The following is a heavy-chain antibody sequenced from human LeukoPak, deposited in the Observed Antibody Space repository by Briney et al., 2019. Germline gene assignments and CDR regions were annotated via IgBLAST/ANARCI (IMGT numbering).Heavy chain of an antibody. CDR2: IYYSGST. Sequence: PSETLSLTCTVSGGSISSYYWSWIRQPPGKELEWIGYIYYSGSTNYNPSLKSRVTISVDTSKNQFSLKLSSVTAADTAVYYCARGALLQFYYYYYMDVWGKGTTVTGSS. CDR3: ARGALLQFYYYYYMDV. J-gene: IGHJ6*03. V-gene: IGHV4-59*01. CDR1: GGSISSYY. D-gene: IGHD5-24*01.